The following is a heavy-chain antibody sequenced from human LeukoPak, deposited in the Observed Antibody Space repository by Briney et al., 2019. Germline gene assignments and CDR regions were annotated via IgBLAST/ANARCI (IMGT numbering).Heavy chain of an antibody. V-gene: IGHV4-39*01. D-gene: IGHD3-22*01. CDR1: GGSISSSSYY. CDR2: IYYSGST. CDR3: ARQAGDSSGYYYSGGLYYYYYGMDV. Sequence: SETLSLTRTVSGGSISSSSYYWGWIRQPPGKGLEWIGSIYYSGSTYYNPSLKSRVTISVDTSKNQFSLKLSSVTAADTAVYYCARQAGDSSGYYYSGGLYYYYYGMDVWGQGTTVTVSS. J-gene: IGHJ6*02.